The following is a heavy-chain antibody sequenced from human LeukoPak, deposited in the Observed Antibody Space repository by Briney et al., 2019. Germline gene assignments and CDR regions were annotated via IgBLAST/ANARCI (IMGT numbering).Heavy chain of an antibody. CDR2: IRYDGSNK. CDR3: VKDYSGTDGLDI. D-gene: IGHD1-26*01. V-gene: IGHV3-30*02. J-gene: IGHJ3*02. CDR1: GFTFSSYG. Sequence: GGSLRLSCAASGFTFSSYGMHWVRQAPGKGLEWVAFIRYDGSNKYYADSVKGRFTISRDNSKNTLSLQMNSLRSEDTAVYYCVKDYSGTDGLDIWGQGTMVTVS.